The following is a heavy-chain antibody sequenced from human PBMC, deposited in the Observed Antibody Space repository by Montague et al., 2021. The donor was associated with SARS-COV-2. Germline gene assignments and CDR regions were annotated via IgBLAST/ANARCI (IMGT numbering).Heavy chain of an antibody. CDR1: GGSISNYY. D-gene: IGHD3-22*01. CDR3: ARGGGYYSYGLDV. J-gene: IGHJ6*02. V-gene: IGHV4-59*01. Sequence: SETLSLTCTVSGGSISNYYWSWIRQPPGRGLEWIGYIYYSGSTDXXPPLKSRVTISLDTSKNQFSLKVTSVTAADTAVYYCARGGGYYSYGLDVWGPGTTVTVSS. CDR2: IYYSGST.